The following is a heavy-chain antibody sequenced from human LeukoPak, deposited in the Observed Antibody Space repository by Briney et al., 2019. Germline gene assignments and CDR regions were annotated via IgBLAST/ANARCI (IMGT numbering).Heavy chain of an antibody. D-gene: IGHD5-18*01. V-gene: IGHV3-23*01. CDR1: GVTFSGYA. Sequence: QLGGSLRLSCAASGVTFSGYAMSWVRQAPGKGLEWVSAISGSGGSRYYADSVKGRFTISRDNSKNTLYLKMNSLRAEDTAVYYCAKEEQDTAMVWYAFDIWGQGTMVTVSS. CDR2: ISGSGGSR. J-gene: IGHJ3*02. CDR3: AKEEQDTAMVWYAFDI.